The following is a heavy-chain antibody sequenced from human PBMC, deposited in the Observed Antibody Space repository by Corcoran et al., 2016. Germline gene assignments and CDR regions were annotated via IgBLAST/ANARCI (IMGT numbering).Heavy chain of an antibody. J-gene: IGHJ6*02. CDR1: GFTFHTYG. V-gene: IGHV3-33*01. D-gene: IGHD2-8*02. Sequence: VQLVESGGGVVQPGRSLGLSCAASGFTFHTYGMNWVRQAPGKGPEWVAVIWYDGSIKYYADSVKGRFTISRDNSKNTLYLQMNSLRAEDTALYYCARIVCTGGSGRPYYYYGMDVWGQGTTVTVSS. CDR3: ARIVCTGGSGRPYYYYGMDV. CDR2: IWYDGSIK.